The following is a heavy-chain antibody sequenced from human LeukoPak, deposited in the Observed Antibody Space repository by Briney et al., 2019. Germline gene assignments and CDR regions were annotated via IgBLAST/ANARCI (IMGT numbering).Heavy chain of an antibody. CDR2: IYHSGST. V-gene: IGHV4-38-2*02. CDR3: ARVLVVGAFDI. D-gene: IGHD2-15*01. J-gene: IGHJ3*02. CDR1: GYSISSGYY. Sequence: SETLSLTCTVSGYSISSGYYWGWIRQPPGKWLEWIGSIYHSGSTYYNPSLKSRVTISVDTSKNQFPLKLSSVTAADTAVYYCARVLVVGAFDIWGQGTMVTVSS.